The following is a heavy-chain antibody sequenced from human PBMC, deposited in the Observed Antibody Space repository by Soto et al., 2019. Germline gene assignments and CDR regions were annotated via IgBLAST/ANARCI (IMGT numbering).Heavy chain of an antibody. CDR3: ARRPKVPFGFDF. CDR1: GGFVGSGSYF. CDR2: IYYTESS. Sequence: QVQLQESGPGLVKPSETLSLTCTVSGGFVGSGSYFWSWIRQPPGKGLEWIGYIYYTESSHFNPALNSRVSMSIDTSKNQFSLRLSSVTAADTAIYYCARRPKVPFGFDFWGQGALVTVSS. V-gene: IGHV4-61*01. J-gene: IGHJ4*02. D-gene: IGHD3-10*01.